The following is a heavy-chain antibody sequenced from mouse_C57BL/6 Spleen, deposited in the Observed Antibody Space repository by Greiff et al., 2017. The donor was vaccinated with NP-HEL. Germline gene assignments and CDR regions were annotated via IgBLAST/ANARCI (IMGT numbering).Heavy chain of an antibody. CDR3: VRGLYGNFDY. J-gene: IGHJ2*01. CDR1: GFSFNTYA. V-gene: IGHV10-1*01. CDR2: IRSKSNNYAT. Sequence: DVHLVESGGGLVQPKGSLKLSCAASGFSFNTYAMNWVRQAPGKGLEWVARIRSKSNNYATYYADSVKDRFTISRDDSESMLYLQMNNLKTEDTAMYYCVRGLYGNFDYWGQGTTLTVSS. D-gene: IGHD2-1*01.